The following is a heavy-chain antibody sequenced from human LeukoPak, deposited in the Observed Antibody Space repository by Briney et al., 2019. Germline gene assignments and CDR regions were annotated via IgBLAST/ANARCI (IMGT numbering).Heavy chain of an antibody. CDR2: IRKDGGET. J-gene: IGHJ4*02. CDR1: GFPFSNYW. Sequence: GGSLRLSCAASGFPFSNYWMNWVRQAPGNALEWVAYIRKDGGETYYVDSVKGRFTISRDNAKNSLYLQMNSLRAEDTAVYYCAIHTSGQPFDYWGQGTLVTVSS. CDR3: AIHTSGQPFDY. D-gene: IGHD6-19*01. V-gene: IGHV3-7*03.